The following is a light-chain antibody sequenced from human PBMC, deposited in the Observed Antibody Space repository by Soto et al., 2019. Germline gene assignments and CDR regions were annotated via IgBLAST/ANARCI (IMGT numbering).Light chain of an antibody. CDR1: QSIANY. CDR2: GAS. CDR3: QKYNSAPRT. J-gene: IGKJ1*01. V-gene: IGKV1-27*01. Sequence: DIQMTQSPSSLSASVGDRVTITCRASQSIANYLAWYQQKPGKVPKLLIYGASTLQSGVPSRFSGSGSGTDFTLTISSLQPEDVATYFCQKYNSAPRTFGQGTKVDIK.